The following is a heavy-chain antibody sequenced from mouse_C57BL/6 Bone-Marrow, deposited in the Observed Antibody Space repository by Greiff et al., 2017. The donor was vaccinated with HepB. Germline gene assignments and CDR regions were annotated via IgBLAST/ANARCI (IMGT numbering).Heavy chain of an antibody. CDR2: IYPGNSDT. CDR3: TRSDYYGSSYVYWYFDV. CDR1: GYTFTSYW. D-gene: IGHD1-1*01. Sequence: VQLQQSGTVLARPGASVKMSCKTSGYTFTSYWMHWVKQRPGQGLEWIGAIYPGNSDTSYNQKFKGKAKLTAVTSASTAYMELSSLTNEDSAVYYCTRSDYYGSSYVYWYFDVWGTGTTVTVSS. V-gene: IGHV1-5*01. J-gene: IGHJ1*03.